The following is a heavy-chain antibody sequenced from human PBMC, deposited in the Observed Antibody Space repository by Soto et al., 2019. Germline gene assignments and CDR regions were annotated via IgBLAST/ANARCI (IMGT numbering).Heavy chain of an antibody. CDR2: IIPIFGTA. Sequence: QVQLVQSGAEVKKPGSSVKVSCKASGGTFSKYAISWVRQAHGQGLEWMGGIIPIFGTANYAQKVQGRVTITADESTSTAYMELSSLRSEDTAVYYCARPTITTGVDYYYGMDVWGQGTTVTVSS. D-gene: IGHD3-22*01. J-gene: IGHJ6*02. CDR3: ARPTITTGVDYYYGMDV. CDR1: GGTFSKYA. V-gene: IGHV1-69*01.